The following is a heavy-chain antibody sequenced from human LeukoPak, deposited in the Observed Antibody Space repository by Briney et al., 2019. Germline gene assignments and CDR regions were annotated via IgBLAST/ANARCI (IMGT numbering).Heavy chain of an antibody. J-gene: IGHJ4*02. Sequence: SETLSLTCTVSGGSISSYYWSWIRQPPGKGLEWIGYIYYSGSTNYNPSLKSRVTISVDTSKNQFSLKLSSVTAADTAVYYCACIPVVVTASIDYWGQGTLVTVSS. D-gene: IGHD2-21*02. CDR1: GGSISSYY. V-gene: IGHV4-59*08. CDR2: IYYSGST. CDR3: ACIPVVVTASIDY.